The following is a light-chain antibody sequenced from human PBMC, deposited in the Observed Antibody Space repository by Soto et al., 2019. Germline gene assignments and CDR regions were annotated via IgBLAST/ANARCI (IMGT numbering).Light chain of an antibody. Sequence: EIVLTQSPATLSLSPGERATLSCRASQSVSSYLAWYQQKPGQAPRLLIYDASNRATGIPARFSGSGSGTDFTLTISRLEPEDFAVYYCQQRSNWPFFTFGPGTKVDIK. CDR1: QSVSSY. V-gene: IGKV3-11*01. CDR3: QQRSNWPFFT. CDR2: DAS. J-gene: IGKJ3*01.